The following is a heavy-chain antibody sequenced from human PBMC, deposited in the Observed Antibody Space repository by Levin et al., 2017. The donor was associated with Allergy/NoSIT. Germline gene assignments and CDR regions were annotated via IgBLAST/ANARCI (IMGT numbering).Heavy chain of an antibody. CDR1: GYSFTFYW. Sequence: GESLKISCKGSGYSFTFYWIAWVRQMPGKGLEWMGIIYPGDSHTRYSPSFQGQVTISADKSISTAYLQWSSLKASDTAMYYCARDGDRDALGFYGMDVWGQGTTVTVSS. V-gene: IGHV5-51*01. CDR2: IYPGDSHT. CDR3: ARDGDRDALGFYGMDV. D-gene: IGHD5-24*01. J-gene: IGHJ6*02.